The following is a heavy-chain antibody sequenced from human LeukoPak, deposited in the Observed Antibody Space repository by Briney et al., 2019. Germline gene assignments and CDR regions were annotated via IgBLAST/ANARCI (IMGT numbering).Heavy chain of an antibody. CDR3: ARGESSGWDRQDFLDY. CDR2: ISSSSSTI. Sequence: GGSLRLSCAASGFTFSSYEMNWVRQAPGKGLEWISYISSSSSTIYYVDSVRGRFTISRDKAQNSLHLQMNSLRAEDTAIYYCARGESSGWDRQDFLDYWGQGTLVSVSS. CDR1: GFTFSSYE. V-gene: IGHV3-48*03. D-gene: IGHD6-19*01. J-gene: IGHJ4*02.